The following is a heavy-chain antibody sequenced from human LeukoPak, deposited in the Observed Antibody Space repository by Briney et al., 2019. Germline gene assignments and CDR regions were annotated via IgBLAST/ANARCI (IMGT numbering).Heavy chain of an antibody. D-gene: IGHD2-2*01. J-gene: IGHJ4*02. CDR2: IYYSGST. V-gene: IGHV4-31*03. Sequence: SETLSLTCTVSGGSISSGGYYWSWIRQHPGKGLEWIGYIYYSGSTYYNPSLKSRVTISVDTSKNQFSLKLSSVTAADTAVYYCAREPVGYCSSTSCYSWIDYWGQGNPGHRLL. CDR1: GGSISSGGYY. CDR3: AREPVGYCSSTSCYSWIDY.